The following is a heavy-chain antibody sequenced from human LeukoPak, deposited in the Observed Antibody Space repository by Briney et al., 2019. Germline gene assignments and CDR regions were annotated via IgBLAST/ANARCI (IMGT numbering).Heavy chain of an antibody. CDR1: GYTSTTYY. V-gene: IGHV1-46*01. D-gene: IGHD4-11*01. J-gene: IGHJ4*02. CDR2: INPSGGST. CDR3: ARARSYSNFNFDY. Sequence: ASVKVSCKASGYTSTTYYIHWVRQAPGQGLEWMGIINPSGGSTNYAQKFRGRVTMTRDTSTSTVYMDLSSLTSDDTAVYYCARARSYSNFNFDYWGQGTPVTVSS.